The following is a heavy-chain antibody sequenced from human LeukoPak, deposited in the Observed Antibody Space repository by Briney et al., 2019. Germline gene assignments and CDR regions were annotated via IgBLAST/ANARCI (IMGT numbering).Heavy chain of an antibody. J-gene: IGHJ4*02. D-gene: IGHD2-2*01. Sequence: ASVKVSCKASAYTFISYGISWVRQAPGQGLEWMGWISADNGNTNYAQKFQGRVTMTEDTSTDTAYMELSSLRSEDTAVYYCATAGYCSSTSCPNYWGQGTLVTVSS. V-gene: IGHV1-18*01. CDR2: ISADNGNT. CDR1: AYTFISYG. CDR3: ATAGYCSSTSCPNY.